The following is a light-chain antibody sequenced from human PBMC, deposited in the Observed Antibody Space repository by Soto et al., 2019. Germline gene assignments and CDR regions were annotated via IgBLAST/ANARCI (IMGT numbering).Light chain of an antibody. Sequence: QSALTQPASVSGSPGQSITISCTGTSSDVGGYNYVSWYQQHPGKAPKLMIYDVSNRPSGVSNRFSGSKSGNTASLTISGLQAEDEADYYCNSYTSSSTLHVVFGGGTQLTVL. J-gene: IGLJ2*01. CDR3: NSYTSSSTLHVV. CDR1: SSDVGGYNY. CDR2: DVS. V-gene: IGLV2-14*03.